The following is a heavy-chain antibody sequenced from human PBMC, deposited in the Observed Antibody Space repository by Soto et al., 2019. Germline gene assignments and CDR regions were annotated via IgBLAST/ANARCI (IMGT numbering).Heavy chain of an antibody. CDR2: MNPNSGNT. CDR3: AREVGSTVTTYYYYGMGV. D-gene: IGHD4-17*01. V-gene: IGHV1-8*01. J-gene: IGHJ6*02. CDR1: GYTFTSYD. Sequence: ASVKVSCKASGYTFTSYDINWVRQATGQGLEWMGWMNPNSGNTGYAQKFQGRVTMTRNTSISTAYMELSSLRSEDTAVYYCAREVGSTVTTYYYYGMGVWGQGTTVTVSS.